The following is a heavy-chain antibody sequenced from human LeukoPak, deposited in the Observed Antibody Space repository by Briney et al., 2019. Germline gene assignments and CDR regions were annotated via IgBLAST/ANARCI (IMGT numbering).Heavy chain of an antibody. D-gene: IGHD2-15*01. CDR1: GFTFSSYW. J-gene: IGHJ4*02. V-gene: IGHV3-7*01. CDR2: IKQDGSEK. Sequence: PGGSLRLSCAASGFTFSSYWMSWVRQAPGKGLEWVANIKQDGSEKYYVDSVKGRFTFSRDNAKNSLYLQMNSLRAEDTAVYYCAKDDSNNYYEYWGQGTLVTVSA. CDR3: AKDDSNNYYEY.